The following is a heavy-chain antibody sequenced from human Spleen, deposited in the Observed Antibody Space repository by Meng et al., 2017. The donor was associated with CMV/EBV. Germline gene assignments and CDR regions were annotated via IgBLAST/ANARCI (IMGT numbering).Heavy chain of an antibody. CDR3: ARDTVWGEPTDIGYYYYYGMDV. CDR2: IRYDGIDE. CDR1: GFIFSTSG. D-gene: IGHD5-12*01. J-gene: IGHJ6*02. V-gene: IGHV3-30*02. Sequence: GWSLRLSCAASGFIFSTSGMHWVRQAPGKGLEWVAFIRYDGIDEYYADSVKGRFTISRDNSKNTLYLQMDSLRAGDTAVYYCARDTVWGEPTDIGYYYYYGMDVWGQGTTVTVSS.